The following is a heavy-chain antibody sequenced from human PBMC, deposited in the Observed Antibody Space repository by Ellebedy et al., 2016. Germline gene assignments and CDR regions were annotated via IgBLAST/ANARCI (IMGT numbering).Heavy chain of an antibody. CDR2: MNPNSGHT. V-gene: IGHV1-8*01. CDR1: GYTFTTYD. CDR3: ARRGGLWYHLVDY. J-gene: IGHJ4*02. D-gene: IGHD4/OR15-4a*01. Sequence: ASVKVSCKASGYTFTTYDINWVRQATGQGLEWMGWMNPNSGHTGYAQKFQGRVTMTRDTSISTAYMELSSLRSEDTAVYYCARRGGLWYHLVDYWGQGTLVTVSS.